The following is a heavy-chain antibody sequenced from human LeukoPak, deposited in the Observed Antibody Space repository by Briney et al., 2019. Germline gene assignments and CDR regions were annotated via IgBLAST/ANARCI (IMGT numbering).Heavy chain of an antibody. J-gene: IGHJ6*02. Sequence: GGSLRLSCAASGFTFSDYYMSWIRQAPGKGLEWVSYISSSGSTIYYADSVKGRFTISRDNAKNSLYLQMNSLRAEDTAVYYCARDQALGDCSSTSCYRDYYYYYGMDVWGRGTTVTVSS. V-gene: IGHV3-11*04. CDR1: GFTFSDYY. CDR2: ISSSGSTI. D-gene: IGHD2-2*01. CDR3: ARDQALGDCSSTSCYRDYYYYYGMDV.